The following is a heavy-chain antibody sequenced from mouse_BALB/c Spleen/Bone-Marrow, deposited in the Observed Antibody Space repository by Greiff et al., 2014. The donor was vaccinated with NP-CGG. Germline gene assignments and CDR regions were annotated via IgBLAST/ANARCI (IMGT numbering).Heavy chain of an antibody. J-gene: IGHJ4*01. V-gene: IGHV1-80*01. D-gene: IGHD1-1*01. CDR2: IYPGDGDT. CDR1: GYAFSNYW. CDR3: ASRGDYSYSMDY. Sequence: VQLQQPGAELVRPGSSVKISCKASGYAFSNYWMNWMKQRPGQGLEWIGQIYPGDGDTNYNGEFKGKATLTADKSSNTAYMQLSSLTSEDSAVYFCASRGDYSYSMDYWGQGTSVTVSS.